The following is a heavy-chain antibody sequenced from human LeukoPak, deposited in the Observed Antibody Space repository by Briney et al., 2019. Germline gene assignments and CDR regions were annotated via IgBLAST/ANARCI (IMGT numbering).Heavy chain of an antibody. CDR3: ASYFLVAGAFDH. CDR2: IYYTGST. J-gene: IGHJ4*02. CDR1: GGSISSYY. D-gene: IGHD6-19*01. V-gene: IGHV4-59*08. Sequence: PSETLSLTCTVSGGSISSYYWSWIRQPPGKGLEWIGYIYYTGSTNYNPSLKSRVTISGDASKNQFSLKLSSVTAADTAVYYCASYFLVAGAFDHWGQGTLVTVSS.